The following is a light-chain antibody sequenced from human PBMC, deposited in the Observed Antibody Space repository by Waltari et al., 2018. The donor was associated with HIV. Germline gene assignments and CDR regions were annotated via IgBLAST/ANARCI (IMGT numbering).Light chain of an antibody. CDR3: AAWDDRLDGQGV. J-gene: IGLJ3*02. CDR2: NDN. CDR1: RSNIGTNT. Sequence: QSVLTQPPSASGTPGQRVTISCSGTRSNIGTNTVNWYQIIPGTAPKRLIYNDNTRPSGVPDRFSGSRSGTSASLAISGLQSEDEADYYCAAWDDRLDGQGVFGGGTTLTVL. V-gene: IGLV1-44*01.